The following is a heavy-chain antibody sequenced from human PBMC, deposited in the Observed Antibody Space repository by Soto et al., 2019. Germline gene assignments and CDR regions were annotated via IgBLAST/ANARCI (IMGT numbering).Heavy chain of an antibody. J-gene: IGHJ4*02. CDR1: GFTFSNYW. D-gene: IGHD3-10*01. V-gene: IGHV3-74*01. CDR3: ARGGFSGSGSYIQGDY. CDR2: IKSDGSGI. Sequence: EVQLVESGGGLVQPGGSLRLSCAASGFTFSNYWMHWVRQAPGKGLVWVSRIKSDGSGISYADSVKGRFTLSRDNARNTLYLQMNSLRAEDTAVYYCARGGFSGSGSYIQGDYWGQGTLVTVSS.